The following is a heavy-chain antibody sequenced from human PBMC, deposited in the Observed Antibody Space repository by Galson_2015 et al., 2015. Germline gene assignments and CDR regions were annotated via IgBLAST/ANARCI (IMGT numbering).Heavy chain of an antibody. D-gene: IGHD6-19*01. J-gene: IGHJ6*02. CDR2: ISYDGSNK. V-gene: IGHV3-30-3*01. Sequence: SLRLSCAASGFTFSSYAMHWVRQAPGKGLEWVAVISYDGSNKYYADSVKGRFTISRDNSKNTLYLQMNSLRAEDTAVYYCARAGVSSGWPRYYYYGMDVWGQGTTVTVSS. CDR3: ARAGVSSGWPRYYYYGMDV. CDR1: GFTFSSYA.